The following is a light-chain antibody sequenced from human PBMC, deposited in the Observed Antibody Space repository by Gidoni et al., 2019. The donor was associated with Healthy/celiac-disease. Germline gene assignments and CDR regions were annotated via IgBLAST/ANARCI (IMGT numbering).Light chain of an antibody. CDR1: QSVSSSY. Sequence: EIVLTQSPGTLSLSPGERATLSCRASQSVSSSYLAWYQQKPGQAPRLLIYGASSRATGIPDRFSGSGSGTDFTLTISRLEPEDFAVYDCQQYGSSTDTVXQXTKLEIK. J-gene: IGKJ2*01. CDR3: QQYGSSTDT. V-gene: IGKV3-20*01. CDR2: GAS.